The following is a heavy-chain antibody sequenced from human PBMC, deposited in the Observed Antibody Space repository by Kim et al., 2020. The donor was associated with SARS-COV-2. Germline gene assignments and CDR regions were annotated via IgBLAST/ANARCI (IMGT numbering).Heavy chain of an antibody. CDR3: ARGHYCSSTSCYTVDY. V-gene: IGHV4-34*01. J-gene: IGHJ4*02. Sequence: LKSRVTISVDTSKNQFSLKLSSVPAADTAVYYCARGHYCSSTSCYTVDYWGQGTLVTVSS. D-gene: IGHD2-2*02.